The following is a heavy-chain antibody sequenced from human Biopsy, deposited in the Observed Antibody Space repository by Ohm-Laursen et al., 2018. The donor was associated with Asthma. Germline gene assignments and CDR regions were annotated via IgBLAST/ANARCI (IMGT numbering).Heavy chain of an antibody. CDR2: ITGSGGFT. Sequence: SLRLSCSASGFTFSNYVMSWVRQAPGKGLEWVSSITGSGGFTDYADSVKGRFTIPRDKSDNTLYLQMNSLTAEDTAVNHCEKDERACYGSDSNYMQPVPLGDWGQGTVVIVSA. D-gene: IGHD4-11*01. CDR3: EKDERACYGSDSNYMQPVPLGD. CDR1: GFTFSNYV. J-gene: IGHJ4*02. V-gene: IGHV3-23*01.